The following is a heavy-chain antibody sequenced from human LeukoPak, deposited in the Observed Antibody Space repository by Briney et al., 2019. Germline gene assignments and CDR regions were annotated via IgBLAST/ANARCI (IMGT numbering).Heavy chain of an antibody. CDR1: GFTFSSYG. D-gene: IGHD5-12*01. V-gene: IGHV3-30*02. CDR2: IRYDGSNK. Sequence: PGGSLRLSCAASGFTFSSYGMHWVRQTPGKGLEWVAFIRYDGSNKYYADSVKGRFTISRDNSKNTLYLQMNSLRAEDTAVYYCARGPSGYHNTGGQGTLVTVSS. J-gene: IGHJ4*02. CDR3: ARGPSGYHNT.